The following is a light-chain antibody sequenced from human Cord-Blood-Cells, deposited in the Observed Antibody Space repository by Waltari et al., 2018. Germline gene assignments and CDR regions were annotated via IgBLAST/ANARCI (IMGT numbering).Light chain of an antibody. V-gene: IGLV2-11*01. CDR1: SSAVGGYNY. CDR3: YSAADNNVV. J-gene: IGLJ2*01. CDR2: DVS. Sequence: QSALTQPASVSGSPGQSITIPCTGTSSAVGGYNYVSWYQQHPGEAPKLMIYDVSKRPSGIPERFSGSSSGTTVTLTISGAQVEDEADYYCYSAADNNVVFGGGTKLTVL.